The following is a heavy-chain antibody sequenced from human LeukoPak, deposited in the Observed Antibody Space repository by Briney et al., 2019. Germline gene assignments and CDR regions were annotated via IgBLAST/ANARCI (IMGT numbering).Heavy chain of an antibody. V-gene: IGHV1-2*02. CDR2: INPNSGGT. D-gene: IGHD2-15*01. Sequence: ASVKVSCKASGYTFTGYYMHWVRQAPGQGLEWMGWINPNSGGTNYAQKFQGRVTMTRDTSMSTAYMELSRLRSDDTAVYYCACLGYCSGGNCLPFDYWGRGTLVTVSS. CDR3: ACLGYCSGGNCLPFDY. CDR1: GYTFTGYY. J-gene: IGHJ4*02.